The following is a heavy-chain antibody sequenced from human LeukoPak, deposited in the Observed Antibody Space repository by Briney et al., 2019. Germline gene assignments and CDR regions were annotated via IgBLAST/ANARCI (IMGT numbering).Heavy chain of an antibody. V-gene: IGHV3-23*01. D-gene: IGHD2-15*01. Sequence: GGSLTLSCAASGFIFSSYGVTWVRQARGKGLEWVSAISGSGGSTYYADSVKGRFTISRDNAKNSLYPQMNSLRAEDTAVYYCARRDRGDCSGGSCQTASSGWLIDYWGQGTLVTVSS. J-gene: IGHJ4*02. CDR1: GFIFSSYG. CDR2: ISGSGGST. CDR3: ARRDRGDCSGGSCQTASSGWLIDY.